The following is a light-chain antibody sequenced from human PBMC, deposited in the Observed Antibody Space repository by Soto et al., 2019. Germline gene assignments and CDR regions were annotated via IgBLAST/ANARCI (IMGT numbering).Light chain of an antibody. V-gene: IGKV1-39*01. J-gene: IGKJ2*02. CDR1: QSISTY. CDR3: QQSYSIPRT. Sequence: DIQMTQSPSSLSASIGDRVTITCRAGQSISTYLHWYQQKPGKAPKLLIYAASSLQSGVPSRFSGSGSGTDFTLTISSLQPEDFATYYCQQSYSIPRTFVQGTKLEIK. CDR2: AAS.